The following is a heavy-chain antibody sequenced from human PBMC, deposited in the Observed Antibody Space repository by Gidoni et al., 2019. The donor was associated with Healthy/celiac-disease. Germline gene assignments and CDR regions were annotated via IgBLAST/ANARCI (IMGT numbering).Heavy chain of an antibody. D-gene: IGHD2-21*01. J-gene: IGHJ6*03. V-gene: IGHV1-3*05. CDR2: INAGNGNT. Sequence: QVQLVQSGADEKKPGASVTVSCKASGYTLTSYAMHWVRQAPGQRLEWMGWINAGNGNTKYSQKFQGRVTITRDTSASTAYMELSSLRSEDTAVYYCARPRIGPYYYYMDVWGKGTTVTVSS. CDR1: GYTLTSYA. CDR3: ARPRIGPYYYYMDV.